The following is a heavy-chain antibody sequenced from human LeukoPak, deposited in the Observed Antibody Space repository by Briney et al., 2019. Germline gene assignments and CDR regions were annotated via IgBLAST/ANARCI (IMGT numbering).Heavy chain of an antibody. CDR1: GYTFTDYY. Sequence: GASVKVSCKASGYTFTDYYIHWLRQAPGQGPEWMGWIRPSNVEIVYARQFQGRATLTSDTSIGTAYMELRGLRSDDTAVYYCARRSTEALTYYFDYWGRGTLVTVSS. J-gene: IGHJ4*02. CDR3: ARRSTEALTYYFDY. V-gene: IGHV1-2*02. CDR2: IRPSNVEI.